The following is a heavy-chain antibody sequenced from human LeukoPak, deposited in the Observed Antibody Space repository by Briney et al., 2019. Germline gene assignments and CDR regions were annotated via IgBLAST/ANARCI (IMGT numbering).Heavy chain of an antibody. CDR1: GGTFSSYA. D-gene: IGHD2-15*01. V-gene: IGHV1-69*01. CDR3: ARMKQLPLGFDY. CDR2: IIPIFGTA. J-gene: IGHJ4*02. Sequence: SVKVSCKASGGTFSSYAINWVRQAPGQGLEWMGGIIPIFGTANYAKKFQGRVTITADESMSTAYMELSSLRSEDTAVYYCARMKQLPLGFDYWGQGTLLTVSS.